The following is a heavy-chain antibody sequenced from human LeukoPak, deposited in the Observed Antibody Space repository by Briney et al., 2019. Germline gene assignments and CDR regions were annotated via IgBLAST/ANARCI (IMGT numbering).Heavy chain of an antibody. J-gene: IGHJ4*02. CDR1: GFSFSDYA. CDR2: ISGSDGTT. D-gene: IGHD3-10*01. CDR3: ARGPPLWFGELAMYYFDY. V-gene: IGHV3-23*01. Sequence: GGSLRLSCAASGFSFSDYAMSWVRQGPGKGLEWVSAISGSDGTTYYADSVKGRFTISRDNSKNTVYLQMDSLRAGDTAAYYCARGPPLWFGELAMYYFDYWGQGTLVTVSS.